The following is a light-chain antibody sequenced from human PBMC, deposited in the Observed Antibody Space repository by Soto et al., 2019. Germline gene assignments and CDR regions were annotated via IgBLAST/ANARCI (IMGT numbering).Light chain of an antibody. CDR1: QSVSSSY. CDR2: GAS. CDR3: QQYGSSYA. J-gene: IGKJ2*01. Sequence: EIVLTQSPGTLSLSPGERATLSCRASQSVSSSYLAWYQQKPGQAPRLLIYGASSRATGIPDRFSGSGSGTHFTLTISRLEPEDFAGYYCQQYGSSYAFGQGTKLEIK. V-gene: IGKV3-20*01.